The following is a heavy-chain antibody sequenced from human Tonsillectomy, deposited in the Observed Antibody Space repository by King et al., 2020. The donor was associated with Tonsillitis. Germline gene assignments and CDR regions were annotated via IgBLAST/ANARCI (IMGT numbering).Heavy chain of an antibody. CDR3: AKETYSSGLDPFDY. CDR2: ISGSGGST. Sequence: VQLVESGGGLVQPGGSLRLSCAASGFTFSKYAMSWVRQAPGKGLEWVSGISGSGGSTYYAYSVKGRFTISRDNSKNTLYVQMNSLRAEDTAIYYCAKETYSSGLDPFDYWGQGTLVTVSS. J-gene: IGHJ4*02. CDR1: GFTFSKYA. V-gene: IGHV3-23*04. D-gene: IGHD3-22*01.